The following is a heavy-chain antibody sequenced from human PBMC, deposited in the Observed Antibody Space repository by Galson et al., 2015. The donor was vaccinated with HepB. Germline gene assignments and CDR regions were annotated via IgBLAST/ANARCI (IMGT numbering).Heavy chain of an antibody. J-gene: IGHJ4*02. CDR3: ARQAPSLILAAGGDFDL. CDR2: IDPSNSDI. Sequence: QSGAEVKKPGESLRISCKASGSSFTGYWISWVRQMPGKGLEWLGRIDPSNSDIKYSPSFEGHVTMSADRSLTTAYLHWSSLKASDTAVYFCARQAPSLILAAGGDFDLWGQGTLVTVSS. V-gene: IGHV5-10-1*01. CDR1: GSSFTGYW. D-gene: IGHD6-13*01.